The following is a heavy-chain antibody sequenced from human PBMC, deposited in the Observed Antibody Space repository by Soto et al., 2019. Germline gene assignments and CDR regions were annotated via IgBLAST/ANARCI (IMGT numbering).Heavy chain of an antibody. J-gene: IGHJ6*02. CDR1: GFTFKSWA. CDR3: ARDRGGSGDGYKLYYYLYAMDV. Sequence: GGSLRLSCASSGFTFKSWALSWVRQAPGKGLEGVSGISGGGEKIYYADSVKGRFTISRDNSKNTLYLQINSLRAEETAVYYCARDRGGSGDGYKLYYYLYAMDVWGQGTTVTVSS. D-gene: IGHD5-12*01. V-gene: IGHV3-23*01. CDR2: ISGGGEKI.